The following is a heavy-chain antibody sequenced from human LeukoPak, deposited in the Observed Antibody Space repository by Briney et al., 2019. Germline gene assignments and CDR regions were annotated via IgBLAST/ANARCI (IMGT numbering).Heavy chain of an antibody. Sequence: SETLSLTCTVSGGSISSGGYYWSWIRQHPGKGLEWIGYIYYSGSTYYNPSLKSRVTISVDTSKNQFSLKLSSVTAVDTAVYYCARKENVYYYFDYWGQGTLVTVSS. J-gene: IGHJ4*02. CDR2: IYYSGST. D-gene: IGHD3-10*01. CDR1: GGSISSGGYY. V-gene: IGHV4-31*03. CDR3: ARKENVYYYFDY.